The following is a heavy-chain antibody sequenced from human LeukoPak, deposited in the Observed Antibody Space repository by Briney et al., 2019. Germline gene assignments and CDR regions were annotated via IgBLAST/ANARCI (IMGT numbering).Heavy chain of an antibody. CDR3: ARSQFGELLNGFDY. J-gene: IGHJ4*02. CDR2: ISSSSSYT. Sequence: PGGSLRLSCAGSGFTFSYYWMHWVRQAPGKGLEWVSSISSSSSYTYYADSVKGRFTISRDNAKNSLYLQMNSLRVEDTAVYYCARSQFGELLNGFDYWGQGTLVTVSS. D-gene: IGHD3-10*01. CDR1: GFTFSYYW. V-gene: IGHV3-21*01.